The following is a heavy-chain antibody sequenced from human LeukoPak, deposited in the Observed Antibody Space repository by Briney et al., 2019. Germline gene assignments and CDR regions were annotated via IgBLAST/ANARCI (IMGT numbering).Heavy chain of an antibody. V-gene: IGHV3-30*18. Sequence: GGSLRLSCAASGFTFSSYGMHWVRQAPGKGLEWVAVISYDGSNKYYADSVKGRFTISRDNSKNTLYLQMNSLRAEDTAVYYCAKDPVEAAASLFDYWGQGTLVTVSS. CDR1: GFTFSSYG. D-gene: IGHD6-13*01. J-gene: IGHJ4*02. CDR3: AKDPVEAAASLFDY. CDR2: ISYDGSNK.